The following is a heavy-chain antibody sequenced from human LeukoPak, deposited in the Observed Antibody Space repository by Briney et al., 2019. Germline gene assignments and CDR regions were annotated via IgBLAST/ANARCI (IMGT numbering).Heavy chain of an antibody. CDR3: ARDFPGSGGYYSGMDG. V-gene: IGHV1-18*04. CDR2: ISAYNGNT. Sequence: ASVKVSCKASGYTFTSYGISWVRQAPGQGLEWMGWISAYNGNTNYAQKLQGRVTMTTDTSTSTAYMELRSLRSDDTAVYYCARDFPGSGGYYSGMDGWGKGTTVTVSS. D-gene: IGHD3-10*01. CDR1: GYTFTSYG. J-gene: IGHJ6*04.